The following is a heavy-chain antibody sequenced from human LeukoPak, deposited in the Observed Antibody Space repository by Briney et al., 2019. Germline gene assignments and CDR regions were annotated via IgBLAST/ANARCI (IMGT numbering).Heavy chain of an antibody. V-gene: IGHV3-7*01. D-gene: IGHD1-26*01. CDR1: GFTFTTYW. CDR2: IKQDGTEK. CDR3: ARRIVGPTSGGDY. J-gene: IGHJ4*02. Sequence: GGSLRLSCAASGFTFTTYWMSWVRQAPGKGLEWVANIKQDGTEKYYVDSVKGRFTIFRDNAKNSLYLQMNSLRVEDTAVYYCARRIVGPTSGGDYWGQGTPVTVSS.